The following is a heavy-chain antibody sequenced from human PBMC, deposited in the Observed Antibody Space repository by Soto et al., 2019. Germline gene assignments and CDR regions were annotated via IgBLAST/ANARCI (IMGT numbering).Heavy chain of an antibody. V-gene: IGHV2-5*02. CDR1: GFSLTTSGVG. J-gene: IGHJ4*02. Sequence: QITLNESGPTGVKPAETLTLTCTFSGFSLTTSGVGVSWIRQSPGKAPEWLALIYWDDDKRYSASLKSRLTSTKDTSTNQVVLTMASVDPADTATYYCAHRILRTVFGLVTTTAISFDFWGQGTPVVVSS. CDR3: AHRILRTVFGLVTTTAISFDF. D-gene: IGHD3-3*01. CDR2: IYWDDDK.